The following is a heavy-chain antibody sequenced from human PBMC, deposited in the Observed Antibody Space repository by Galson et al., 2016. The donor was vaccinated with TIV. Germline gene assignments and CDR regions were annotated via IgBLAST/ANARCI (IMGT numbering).Heavy chain of an antibody. CDR2: IIPLFGIV. CDR1: GGIFIGYG. J-gene: IGHJ4*02. V-gene: IGHV1-69*04. CDR3: ARSDSYQKYALDV. D-gene: IGHD3-16*02. Sequence: SVKVSCKASGGIFIGYGISWVRQAPGQGLEWMGRIIPLFGIVSYAQRFQGRVAIIADKSTGTTYMELSSLRSEDTAVYFCARSDSYQKYALDVWGRGMLVTVSS.